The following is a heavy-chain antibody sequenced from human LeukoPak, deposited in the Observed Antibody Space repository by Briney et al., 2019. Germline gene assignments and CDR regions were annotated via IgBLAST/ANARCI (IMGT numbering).Heavy chain of an antibody. Sequence: SETLSLTCTVSGDAITSDKYYWGWIRQPPGKGLEWIGNIHHSGSTYYSPSLKSRVTISVDRSKNQFSLKLSSVTAADTAVYYCARAGLVDTAMAFDYWGQGTLVTVSS. CDR1: GDAITSDKYY. V-gene: IGHV4-39*07. CDR2: IHHSGST. J-gene: IGHJ4*02. CDR3: ARAGLVDTAMAFDY. D-gene: IGHD5-18*01.